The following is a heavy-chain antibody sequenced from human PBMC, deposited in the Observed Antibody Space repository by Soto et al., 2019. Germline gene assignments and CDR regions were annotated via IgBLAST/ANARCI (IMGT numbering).Heavy chain of an antibody. CDR2: INPNSGGT. CDR1: GFTFTGHY. Sequence: ASVKVSCKASGFTFTGHYIHWVRQAPGQGLEWMGWINPNSGGTSYAQKFQGRVTMTRDTSITTAYMELSRLSSDDTAVYYCARAGDYGSFYFFDYWGQGTLVTVSS. CDR3: ARAGDYGSFYFFDY. D-gene: IGHD3-10*01. V-gene: IGHV1-2*02. J-gene: IGHJ4*02.